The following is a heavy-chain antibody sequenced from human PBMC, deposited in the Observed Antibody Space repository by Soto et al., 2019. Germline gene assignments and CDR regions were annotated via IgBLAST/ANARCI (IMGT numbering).Heavy chain of an antibody. V-gene: IGHV4-59*01. CDR2: IYYSGST. J-gene: IGHJ4*02. D-gene: IGHD6-19*01. CDR1: GVSISSYY. Sequence: SETLSLTCTVSGVSISSYYWSWIRQPPGKGLEWIGYIYYSGSTNYNPSLKSRVTISVDTSKNQFSLKLSSVTAADTAVYYCARGRIAVAGTIGFFFDYWGQGTLVTVSS. CDR3: ARGRIAVAGTIGFFFDY.